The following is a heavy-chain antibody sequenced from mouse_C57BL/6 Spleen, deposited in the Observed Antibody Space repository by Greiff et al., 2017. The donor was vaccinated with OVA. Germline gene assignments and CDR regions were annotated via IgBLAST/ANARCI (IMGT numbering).Heavy chain of an antibody. Sequence: VQLQQPGAELVMPGASVKLSCKASGYTFTSYWMHWVKQRPGQGLEWIGEIDPSDSSTNYNQKFKGKSTLTVDKSSSTAYMQLSSLTSEDSAVYYWARYGSSYWYFDVWGTGTTVTVSS. D-gene: IGHD1-1*01. CDR2: IDPSDSST. CDR1: GYTFTSYW. J-gene: IGHJ1*03. V-gene: IGHV1-69*01. CDR3: ARYGSSYWYFDV.